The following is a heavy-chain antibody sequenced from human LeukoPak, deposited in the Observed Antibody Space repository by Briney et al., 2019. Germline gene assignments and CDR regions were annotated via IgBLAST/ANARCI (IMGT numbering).Heavy chain of an antibody. D-gene: IGHD6-19*01. Sequence: PGGSLRLSCAVSGFTVSENYMSWVRQAPGKGLEWVSTIYSGGLTHYADPVKGKFTISRDNSKNTLYLQMSSLRAEDTAVYYCVRDRWPGLGDFWGQGTTVTVSS. J-gene: IGHJ6*02. CDR3: VRDRWPGLGDF. CDR2: IYSGGLT. CDR1: GFTVSENY. V-gene: IGHV3-66*01.